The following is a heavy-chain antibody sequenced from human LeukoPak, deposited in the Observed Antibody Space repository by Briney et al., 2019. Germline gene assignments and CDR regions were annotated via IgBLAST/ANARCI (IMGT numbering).Heavy chain of an antibody. D-gene: IGHD2-2*01. Sequence: GGSLRLSCAASGFTFRNYAITWVRQPPGKGLEWVSAISGSGGSTYYADSVKGRFTISRDNSKSTLYLQMDSLRVEDTAVYYCARGCSSTSCQGVYWGQGTLVTVSS. CDR2: ISGSGGST. CDR3: ARGCSSTSCQGVY. CDR1: GFTFRNYA. J-gene: IGHJ4*02. V-gene: IGHV3-23*01.